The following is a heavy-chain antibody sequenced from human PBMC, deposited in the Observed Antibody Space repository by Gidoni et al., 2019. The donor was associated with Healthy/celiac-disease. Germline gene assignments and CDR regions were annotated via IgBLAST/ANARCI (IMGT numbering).Heavy chain of an antibody. Sequence: LSLTCTVSGGSISSGDYYWRWIRQPPGKGLEWIGYIYYSGSTYYNPSLKSRVTISVDTSKNQFSLKLSSVTAADTAVYYCARALGYSGYDSGYYFDYWGQGTLVTVSS. CDR1: GGSISSGDYY. D-gene: IGHD5-12*01. V-gene: IGHV4-30-4*01. J-gene: IGHJ4*02. CDR3: ARALGYSGYDSGYYFDY. CDR2: IYYSGST.